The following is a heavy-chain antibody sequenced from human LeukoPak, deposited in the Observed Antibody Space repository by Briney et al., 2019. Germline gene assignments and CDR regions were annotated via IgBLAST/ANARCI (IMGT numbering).Heavy chain of an antibody. J-gene: IGHJ3*02. CDR2: ISSSSSYI. V-gene: IGHV3-21*01. CDR3: AREGDVLRYFDWPPSDAFDI. Sequence: GGSLRLSCAASGFTFSSYSMNWVRQAPGKGLEWVSSISSSSSYIYYADSVKGRFTISRDNAKNSLYLQMNSLRAEDTAVYYCAREGDVLRYFDWPPSDAFDIWGQGTMDTVSS. D-gene: IGHD3-9*01. CDR1: GFTFSSYS.